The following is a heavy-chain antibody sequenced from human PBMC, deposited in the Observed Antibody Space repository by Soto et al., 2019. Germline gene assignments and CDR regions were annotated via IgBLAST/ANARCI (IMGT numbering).Heavy chain of an antibody. V-gene: IGHV4-59*01. Sequence: SETLSLTCTVSGGSISSYFWSWIRQPPGKGLEWIGYIYYSGSTNYNPSLKSRVTISVDTSKNQFSLKLSSVTAADTAVYYCARDRAAAGTSYYYYVMDVWGQGTTVTVS. J-gene: IGHJ6*02. CDR2: IYYSGST. CDR1: GGSISSYF. D-gene: IGHD6-13*01. CDR3: ARDRAAAGTSYYYYVMDV.